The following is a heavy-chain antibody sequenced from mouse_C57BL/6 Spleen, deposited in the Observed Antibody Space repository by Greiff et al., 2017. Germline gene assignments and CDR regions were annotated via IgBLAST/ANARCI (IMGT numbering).Heavy chain of an antibody. CDR3: ARGRPYFDY. CDR1: GYTFTSYW. J-gene: IGHJ2*01. V-gene: IGHV1-64*01. CDR2: IHPNSGST. Sequence: QVQLKQPGAELVKPGASVKLSCKASGYTFTSYWMHWVKQRPGQGLEWIGMIHPNSGSTNYNEKFKSKATLTVDKSSSTAYMQLSSLTSEDSAVYYCARGRPYFDYWGQGTTLTVSS.